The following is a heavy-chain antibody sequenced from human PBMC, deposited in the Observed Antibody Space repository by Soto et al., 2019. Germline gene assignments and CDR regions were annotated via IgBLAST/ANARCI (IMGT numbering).Heavy chain of an antibody. Sequence: PGGSLRLSCAASGFTFSSSWVNWVRQAPGKGLDWVANINPDGSERKYGDSVKGRFTISRDNAKNSLYLQMNSLTAEDTAVYYCARGNDVSAYTNYFDYWGQGTRVTVSS. D-gene: IGHD2-8*01. CDR3: ARGNDVSAYTNYFDY. CDR2: INPDGSER. V-gene: IGHV3-7*01. CDR1: GFTFSSSW. J-gene: IGHJ4*02.